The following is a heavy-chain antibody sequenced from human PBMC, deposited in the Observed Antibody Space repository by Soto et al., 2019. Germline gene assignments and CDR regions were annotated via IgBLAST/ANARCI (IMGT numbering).Heavy chain of an antibody. CDR2: INPSGVST. CDR3: AREKRVAPYPIDP. D-gene: IGHD2-15*01. CDR1: GHNVTSYR. Sequence: GVLVKVSFKAAGHNVTSYRMHWVRQAPGQELEWMGIINPSGVSTSYAQKFQGRVTMTRDTSTSTVYMELSSLRSEDTAVYYCAREKRVAPYPIDPWGTGTLVTV. J-gene: IGHJ5*02. V-gene: IGHV1-46*01.